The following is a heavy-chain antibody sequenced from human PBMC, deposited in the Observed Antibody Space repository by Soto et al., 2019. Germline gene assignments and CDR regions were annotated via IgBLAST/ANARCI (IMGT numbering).Heavy chain of an antibody. CDR3: TTDAHRDDFWSSYPYYYYSRDV. Sequence: SVKVSCKASGITFRRSYIQWLRQARGQRLEWMGWIVAGTGSTNYAQNVQARITITRDMSPNTAYMQLSGLRPEDTAISYLTTDAHRDDFWSSYPYYYYSRDVWGQGSTGTVSS. CDR2: IVAGTGST. CDR1: GITFRRSY. D-gene: IGHD3-3*01. J-gene: IGHJ6*02. V-gene: IGHV1-58*02.